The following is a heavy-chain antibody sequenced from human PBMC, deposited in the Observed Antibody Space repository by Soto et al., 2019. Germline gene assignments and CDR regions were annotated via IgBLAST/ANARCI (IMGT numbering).Heavy chain of an antibody. CDR1: GFTFSSYD. Sequence: PGGSLRLSCAASGFTFSSYDMHWVRQATGKGLEWVSAIGTAGDTYYPGSVKGRFTISRENAKNSLYLQMNSLRAGDTAVYYCARAVYGYYGSGSYYNVFNWFDPWGQGTLVTVSS. CDR3: ARAVYGYYGSGSYYNVFNWFDP. J-gene: IGHJ5*02. V-gene: IGHV3-13*01. D-gene: IGHD3-10*01. CDR2: IGTAGDT.